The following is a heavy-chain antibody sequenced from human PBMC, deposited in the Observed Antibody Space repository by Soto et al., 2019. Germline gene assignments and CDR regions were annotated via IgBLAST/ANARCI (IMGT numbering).Heavy chain of an antibody. Sequence: SETLSLTCSLSGGAIGGYYWSWIRQPPGKALEWIGYVSYSGSTNYNPSLKSRVTISVDTSKNQFSLKLSSVTAADTAVCYCAGGHSSRWENWFDPWGQGTLVTVSS. D-gene: IGHD6-13*01. CDR2: VSYSGST. CDR1: GGAIGGYY. J-gene: IGHJ5*02. V-gene: IGHV4-59*01. CDR3: AGGHSSRWENWFDP.